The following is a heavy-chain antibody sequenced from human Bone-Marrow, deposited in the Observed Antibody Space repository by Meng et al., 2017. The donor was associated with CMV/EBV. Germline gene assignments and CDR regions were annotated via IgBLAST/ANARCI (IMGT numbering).Heavy chain of an antibody. CDR3: CFRSNYYYYGMDV. CDR2: INPSGGST. J-gene: IGHJ6*02. V-gene: IGHV1-46*01. D-gene: IGHD3-16*01. Sequence: GESLKISCKASGGTFSSYTISWVRQAPGQGLEWMGIINPSGGSTSYAQKFQGRVTMTRDTSTSTVYMELSSLRSEDTAVYYCCFRSNYYYYGMDVWGQGTTVTGSS. CDR1: GGTFSSYT.